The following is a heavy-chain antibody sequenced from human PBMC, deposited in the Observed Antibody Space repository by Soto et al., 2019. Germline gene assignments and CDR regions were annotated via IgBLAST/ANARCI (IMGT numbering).Heavy chain of an antibody. J-gene: IGHJ3*02. CDR1: CGSIRSGGYY. CDR2: IYYSGRT. D-gene: IGHD3-22*01. Sequence: QVQLQESGPGLVKPSQTLSLTCTVSCGSIRSGGYYWSWIRQHPGKGLEWIGYIYYSGRTYYNPALQSRVTKPVDTSNNPLSLKLSSRTAADTAVYYCARESGGDYYDSSGDWEDDFDIWGQGTMVTVSS. CDR3: ARESGGDYYDSSGDWEDDFDI. V-gene: IGHV4-31*03.